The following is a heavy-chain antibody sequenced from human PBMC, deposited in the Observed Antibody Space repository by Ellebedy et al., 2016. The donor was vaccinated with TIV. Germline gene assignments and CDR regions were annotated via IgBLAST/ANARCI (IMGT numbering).Heavy chain of an antibody. V-gene: IGHV3-53*01. CDR2: VYSGGTT. CDR3: ARGDFYYGMDV. D-gene: IGHD1-26*01. Sequence: GGSLRLXXAVSGLRVASNYMNWVRQAPGRGLEWVSIVYSGGTTYYRDSVKGRFTISRDNSKNTVYLQMNSLKVEDTAVYFCARGDFYYGMDVWGLGTTVSVSS. J-gene: IGHJ6*02. CDR1: GLRVASNY.